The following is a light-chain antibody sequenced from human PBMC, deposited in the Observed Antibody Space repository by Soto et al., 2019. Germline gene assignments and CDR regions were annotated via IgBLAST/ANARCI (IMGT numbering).Light chain of an antibody. V-gene: IGKV3-15*01. CDR3: QQYNNWIT. CDR2: AAS. Sequence: EIVMTQSPATLSVSPGERAILSCRASQSISINLACYQQKPGQAPRLLIYAASNRATGVPARFSGSWSGTEFTLTISSLQSEDFAVYYCQQYNNWITFGQGTRLEIK. CDR1: QSISIN. J-gene: IGKJ5*01.